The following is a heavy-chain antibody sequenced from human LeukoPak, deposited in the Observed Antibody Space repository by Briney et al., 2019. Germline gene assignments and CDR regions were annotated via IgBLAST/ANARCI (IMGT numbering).Heavy chain of an antibody. J-gene: IGHJ4*02. V-gene: IGHV3-11*01. Sequence: GGSLRLSCAASGFTFSDYYMSWIRQAPGKGLEWVSYISSSGSTIYYADSVKGRFTISRDNAKNSLHLQMNSLRAEDTAVYYCAQAEYDFWSGPVDYWGQGTLVTVSS. CDR2: ISSSGSTI. D-gene: IGHD3-3*01. CDR1: GFTFSDYY. CDR3: AQAEYDFWSGPVDY.